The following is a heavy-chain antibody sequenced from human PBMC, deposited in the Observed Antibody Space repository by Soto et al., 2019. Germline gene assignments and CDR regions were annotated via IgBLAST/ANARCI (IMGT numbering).Heavy chain of an antibody. CDR3: ARVPSP. J-gene: IGHJ5*02. V-gene: IGHV4-30-2*01. CDR1: GGSISSGGYS. Sequence: SETLSLTCAVSGGSISSGGYSWSWIRQPPGKGLEWIGYIYHSGSTYYNTSLKNRVNISVDRSKNQFSLKLRSVTAADTAVYYCARVPSPWGQGTLVTVSS. CDR2: IYHSGST.